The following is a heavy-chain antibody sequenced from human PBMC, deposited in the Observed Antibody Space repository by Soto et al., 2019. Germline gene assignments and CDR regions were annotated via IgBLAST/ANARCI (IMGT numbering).Heavy chain of an antibody. V-gene: IGHV3-23*01. D-gene: IGHD3-10*01. Sequence: PGGSLRLSCAASGVTFSSYAMSGVGQAPGKGMEWVSAISGSGGSTYYADSVKGRFTISRDNSTNTLYLHMNSLRAEDTAVYYCAKELYYYGSGSPHDYWGQGTLVTVSS. J-gene: IGHJ4*02. CDR1: GVTFSSYA. CDR3: AKELYYYGSGSPHDY. CDR2: ISGSGGST.